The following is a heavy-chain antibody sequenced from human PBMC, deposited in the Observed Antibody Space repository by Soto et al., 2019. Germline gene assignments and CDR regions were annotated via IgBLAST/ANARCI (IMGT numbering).Heavy chain of an antibody. CDR2: IYCSGST. J-gene: IGHJ6*02. CDR1: GGSISSGGYY. Sequence: SETLSLTCTVSGGSISSGGYYWSWIRQHPGKGLEWIGYIYCSGSTYYNPSLKSRVTISVDTSKNQFSLKLSSVTAADTAVYYCSRDRVDYYDSSGYHYGMDVWGQGTTVTVSS. CDR3: SRDRVDYYDSSGYHYGMDV. V-gene: IGHV4-31*03. D-gene: IGHD3-22*01.